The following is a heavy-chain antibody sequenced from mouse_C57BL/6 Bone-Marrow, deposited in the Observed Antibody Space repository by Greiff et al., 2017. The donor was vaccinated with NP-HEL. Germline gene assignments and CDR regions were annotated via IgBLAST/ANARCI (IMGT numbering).Heavy chain of an antibody. V-gene: IGHV1-26*01. Sequence: VQLQQSGPELVKPGASVKISCKASGYTFTDYYMNWVKQSHGKSLEWIGDINPNNGGTSYNQKFKGKATLTVDKSSSTAYMELRSLTSEDSAVYYCARGGVYYSNYVAMDYWGQGTSVTVSS. CDR1: GYTFTDYY. CDR2: INPNNGGT. J-gene: IGHJ4*01. CDR3: ARGGVYYSNYVAMDY. D-gene: IGHD2-5*01.